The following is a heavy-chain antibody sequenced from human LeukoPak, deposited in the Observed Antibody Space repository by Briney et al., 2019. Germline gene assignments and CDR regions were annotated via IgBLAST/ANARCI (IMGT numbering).Heavy chain of an antibody. CDR2: IYTAGST. CDR1: VFPVSGNY. D-gene: IGHD6-25*01. J-gene: IGHJ4*02. CDR3: AGGNTWPGLSY. V-gene: IGHV3-53*01. Sequence: GGSLRLSCAASVFPVSGNYMSWVRQAPGKGLEWVSVIYTAGSTYNADSVKGRFTISRDKSQNTLYLQMNTLRAEDTAVYFCAGGNTWPGLSYWGQGALLTVSS.